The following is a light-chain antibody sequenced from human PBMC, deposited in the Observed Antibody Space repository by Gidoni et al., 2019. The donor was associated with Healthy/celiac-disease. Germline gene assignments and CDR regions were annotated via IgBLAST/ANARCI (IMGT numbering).Light chain of an antibody. Sequence: QSALTQPASASGSPGQSITISCTGTSSDVGSYNLVSWYQQHPGKAPKLMIYEGSKRPSGVSNRFSGSKSGNTASLTISWLQAEDEADYYCCSYAGSSTGVFGGGTKLTVL. J-gene: IGLJ2*01. CDR3: CSYAGSSTGV. CDR1: SSDVGSYNL. V-gene: IGLV2-23*01. CDR2: EGS.